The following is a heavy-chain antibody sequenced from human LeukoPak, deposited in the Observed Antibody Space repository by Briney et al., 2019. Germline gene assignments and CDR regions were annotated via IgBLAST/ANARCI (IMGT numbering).Heavy chain of an antibody. J-gene: IGHJ4*02. CDR2: IYYSGST. CDR1: GGSISSGGYY. V-gene: IGHV4-31*03. D-gene: IGHD4-17*01. CDR3: ARGRDYGDYSPHSDY. Sequence: SETLSLTCTVSGGSISSGGYYWSWIRQHPGKGLEWIGYIYYSGSTYYNPSLKSRVTISVDTSKNQSSLKLSSVTAADTAVYYCARGRDYGDYSPHSDYWGQGTLVTVSS.